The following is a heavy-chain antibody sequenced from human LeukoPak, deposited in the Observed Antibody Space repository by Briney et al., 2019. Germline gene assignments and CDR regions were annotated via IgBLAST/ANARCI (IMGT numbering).Heavy chain of an antibody. CDR3: VAMLRGVGY. CDR2: TRNKVNSYTT. Sequence: GGSLRLSCAASGFMFDDYGMSWVRQAPGKGLEWVGRTRNKVNSYTTEYPASVKGRFIISRDDSTNSVYLQMNNLKTEDTAVYYCVAMLRGVGYWGQGTLVTVSS. V-gene: IGHV3-72*01. CDR1: GFMFDDYG. J-gene: IGHJ4*02. D-gene: IGHD3-10*01.